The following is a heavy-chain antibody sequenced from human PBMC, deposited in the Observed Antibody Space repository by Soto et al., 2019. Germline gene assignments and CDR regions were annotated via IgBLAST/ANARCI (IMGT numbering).Heavy chain of an antibody. J-gene: IGHJ6*02. Sequence: PXVCLRLSCAACGLTFINACMTWVRQAPGKGLEWIGRIRSDVATDYAAPVKGRFIISRDNSKNTVYLHMNSLQTDDTALYYCTTEGTADARWYYMGMDVCGQRTTVTVSS. D-gene: IGHD6-13*01. CDR1: GLTFINAC. CDR2: IRSDVAT. CDR3: TTEGTADARWYYMGMDV. V-gene: IGHV3-15*01.